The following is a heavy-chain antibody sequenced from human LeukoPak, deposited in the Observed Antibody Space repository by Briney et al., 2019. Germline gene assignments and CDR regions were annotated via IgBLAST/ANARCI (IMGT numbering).Heavy chain of an antibody. CDR1: GASIRSYY. CDR3: ARGVAAPKAEYFQH. D-gene: IGHD6-6*01. V-gene: IGHV4-59*01. CDR2: IYYSGST. J-gene: IGHJ1*01. Sequence: SETLSLTCIVSGASIRSYYWNWIRQSPGKGLEWIGYIYYSGSTNYNPSLKSRVTISVDTSKNQFSLKLSSVTAADTAVYYCARGVAAPKAEYFQHWGQGTLVTVSS.